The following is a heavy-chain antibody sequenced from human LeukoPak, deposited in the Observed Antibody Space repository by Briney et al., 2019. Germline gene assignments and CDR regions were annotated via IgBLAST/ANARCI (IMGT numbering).Heavy chain of an antibody. CDR2: IKQDGSEK. Sequence: GGSLRLSCAASGFTLSSYWMSWVRQAPGKGLEWVANIKQDGSEKYYVDSVKGRFTISRDNAKNSLYLQMNSLRAEDTAVYYCARVGRGYSYGTTDYWGQGTLVTVSS. J-gene: IGHJ4*02. V-gene: IGHV3-7*01. CDR3: ARVGRGYSYGTTDY. CDR1: GFTLSSYW. D-gene: IGHD5-18*01.